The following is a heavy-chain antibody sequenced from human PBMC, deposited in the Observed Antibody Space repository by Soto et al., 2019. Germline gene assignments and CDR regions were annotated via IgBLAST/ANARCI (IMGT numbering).Heavy chain of an antibody. V-gene: IGHV4-61*01. CDR1: GGSVSSGSYY. CDR3: ARAREDCGGNSTNFDY. Sequence: QVQLQESGPGLVKPSETLSLTCTVSGGSVSSGSYYWSWIRQPPGKGLEWIGYIYYSGSTNYNPSLQRRVTISVDTSKNQFSLKLSSVTAADTAVYYCARAREDCGGNSTNFDYWGQGTLVTVCS. D-gene: IGHD2-21*02. J-gene: IGHJ4*02. CDR2: IYYSGST.